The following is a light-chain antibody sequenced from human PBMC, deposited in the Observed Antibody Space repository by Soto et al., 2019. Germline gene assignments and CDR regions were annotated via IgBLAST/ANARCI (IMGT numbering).Light chain of an antibody. CDR2: AAS. V-gene: IGKV3-20*01. CDR3: QQYSRSPWT. Sequence: EIVLTQSPGTLSLSPGERTTLSCRASQSVSSTYLAWYQHKPGQAPRLLIYAASSRATGIPDRFSGSGSGTDFTLTISRLEPEDFAVYYCQQYSRSPWTFGQGTKVEIK. CDR1: QSVSSTY. J-gene: IGKJ1*01.